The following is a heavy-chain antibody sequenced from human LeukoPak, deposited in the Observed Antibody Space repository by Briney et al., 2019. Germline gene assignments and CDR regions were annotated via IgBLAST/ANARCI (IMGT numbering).Heavy chain of an antibody. D-gene: IGHD1-14*01. CDR1: GDSVSSDSAA. J-gene: IGHJ2*01. CDR3: TRDSPESSWYFGL. CDR2: TYYRSKWFY. V-gene: IGHV6-1*01. Sequence: SQTLSLTCAISGDSVSSDSAAWNWIRQSPSRGLEWLGRTYYRSKWFYGYAESVKSRITINSDTSKNQFSLHLNSVTPEDTAVYYCTRDSPESSWYFGLWGRGTLVTVS.